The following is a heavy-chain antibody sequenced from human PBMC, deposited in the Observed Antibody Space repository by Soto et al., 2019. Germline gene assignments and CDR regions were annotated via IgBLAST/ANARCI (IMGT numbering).Heavy chain of an antibody. CDR2: IYPGDSDT. CDR1: GYDFTSYW. CDR3: ARRRSSTAFDI. D-gene: IGHD2-2*01. J-gene: IGHJ3*02. V-gene: IGHV5-51*01. Sequence: GESLKISCKASGYDFTSYWIGWVRQKPGKGLEWIAMIYPGDSDTRDSPSFQGQVTISADKSTSTAYLQWSNLKASDTAMYYCARRRSSTAFDIWGQGTMVTVS.